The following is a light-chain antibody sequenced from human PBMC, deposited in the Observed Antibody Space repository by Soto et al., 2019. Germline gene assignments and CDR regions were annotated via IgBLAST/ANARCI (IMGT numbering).Light chain of an antibody. Sequence: QPASVSGSPGQSITISCTGTSSDVGGYNYVSWYQQHPGKAPKLMIYEVSNRPSGVSNRFSGSKSGNTASLTISGLQAEDEADYYCSSYISSSIDYVFGTGTKLTVL. CDR2: EVS. CDR1: SSDVGGYNY. J-gene: IGLJ1*01. V-gene: IGLV2-14*01. CDR3: SSYISSSIDYV.